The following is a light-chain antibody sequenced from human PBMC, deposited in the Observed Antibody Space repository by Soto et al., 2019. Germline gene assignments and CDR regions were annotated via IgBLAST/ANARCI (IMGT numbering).Light chain of an antibody. V-gene: IGKV1-5*01. CDR3: QQSYSTLT. Sequence: IQMTQSPSTLSAAVGDRVTITCRASQSISSWLAWYQQKPGKAPKLLIYDASSLESGVPSRFSGSRSGTDFTLTLTRLQPDDFAPYYCQQSYSTLTFGPGTKVDI. CDR1: QSISSW. J-gene: IGKJ3*01. CDR2: DAS.